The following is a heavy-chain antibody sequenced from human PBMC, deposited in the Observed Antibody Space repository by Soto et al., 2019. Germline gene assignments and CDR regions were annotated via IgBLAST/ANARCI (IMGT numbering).Heavy chain of an antibody. CDR3: AKDGGSYRVGYYFDY. J-gene: IGHJ4*02. CDR1: GFTFSSYA. D-gene: IGHD1-26*01. Sequence: GGSLRLSCAASGFTFSSYAMSWVRQAPGKGLEWVSAISGSGGSTYYADSVKGRFTISRDNSKNTLYLQMNSLRAEDTAVYYCAKDGGSYRVGYYFDYWGQGTLVTVSS. V-gene: IGHV3-23*01. CDR2: ISGSGGST.